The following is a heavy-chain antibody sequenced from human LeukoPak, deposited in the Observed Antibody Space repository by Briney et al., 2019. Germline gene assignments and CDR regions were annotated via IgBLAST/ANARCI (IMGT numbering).Heavy chain of an antibody. V-gene: IGHV3-74*01. J-gene: IGHJ4*02. D-gene: IGHD3-22*01. CDR2: INSDGSST. CDR3: AREGGYSHAFDY. Sequence: GRSLRLSCAASGFTFSSYWMYWVRQAPGKGLVWVSRINSDGSSTSHADSVKGRFTISRGNAKNTLYLQMNSLRAEDTAVYYCAREGGYSHAFDYWGQGTLVTVSS. CDR1: GFTFSSYW.